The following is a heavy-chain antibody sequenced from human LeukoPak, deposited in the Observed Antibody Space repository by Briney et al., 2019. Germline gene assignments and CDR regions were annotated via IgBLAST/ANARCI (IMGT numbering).Heavy chain of an antibody. CDR1: GGSISSSSYY. J-gene: IGHJ3*02. V-gene: IGHV4-39*07. CDR3: ARGTVVVASRHAFDI. Sequence: PSETLPLTCTVSGGSISSSSYYWGWIRQPPGKGLEWIGSIYYSGSTYYNPSLKSRVTISVDTSKNQFSLKLSSVTASDTAVYYCARGTVVVASRHAFDIWGQGTMVTVSS. CDR2: IYYSGST. D-gene: IGHD2-15*01.